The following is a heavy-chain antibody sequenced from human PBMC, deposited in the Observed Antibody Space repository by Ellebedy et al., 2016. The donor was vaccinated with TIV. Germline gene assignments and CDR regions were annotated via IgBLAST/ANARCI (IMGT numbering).Heavy chain of an antibody. CDR2: ISYDRSNK. CDR3: ARDDVLSFDY. D-gene: IGHD3-16*01. CDR1: GFTFSSYA. V-gene: IGHV3-30*04. J-gene: IGHJ4*02. Sequence: GESLKISXAASGFTFSSYAMHWVRQAPGKGLEWVAVISYDRSNKYYADSVKGRFTISRDNSKNTLYLQMNSLRAEDTAVYYCARDDVLSFDYWGQGTLVTVSS.